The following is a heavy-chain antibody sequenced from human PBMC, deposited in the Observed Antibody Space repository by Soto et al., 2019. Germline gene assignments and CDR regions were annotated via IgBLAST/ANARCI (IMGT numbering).Heavy chain of an antibody. V-gene: IGHV1-18*01. Sequence: ASVKVSCKASGYTFTSYGISWVRQAPGQGLEWMGWISAYNGNTNYAQKLKGRVTMTTDTSTSAAYMELRSLRSDDTAVYYCARFGSTRNYYGMDVWGQGTTVTVSS. CDR1: GYTFTSYG. J-gene: IGHJ6*02. CDR2: ISAYNGNT. CDR3: ARFGSTRNYYGMDV. D-gene: IGHD2-2*01.